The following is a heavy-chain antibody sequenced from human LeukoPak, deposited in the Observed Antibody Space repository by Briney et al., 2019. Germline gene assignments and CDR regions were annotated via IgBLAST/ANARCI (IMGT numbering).Heavy chain of an antibody. J-gene: IGHJ3*02. D-gene: IGHD6-25*01. CDR1: GGSISSYY. CDR2: IYYSGST. Sequence: SETLSLTCTVSGGSISSYYWSWIRQPPGKGLEWIGYIYYSGSTNYNPSLKSRVTISVDTSKNQFSLKLSSVTAADTAVYYCARVNPGFDAFDIWGQGTMVTVSS. CDR3: ARVNPGFDAFDI. V-gene: IGHV4-59*01.